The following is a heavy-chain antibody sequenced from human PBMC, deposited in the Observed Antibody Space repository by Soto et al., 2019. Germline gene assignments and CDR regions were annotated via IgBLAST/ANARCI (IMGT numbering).Heavy chain of an antibody. Sequence: GESLKISCKGFGYSFTSYWIGWVRQMPGKGLEWMGIIYPGDSDTRYSPSFQGQVTISADKSISTAYLQWSSLKASDTAMYYCATLGARLGIAAPGRGPRGDSGMDVWGQGTTVTVSS. D-gene: IGHD6-13*01. CDR2: IYPGDSDT. CDR1: GYSFTSYW. V-gene: IGHV5-51*01. CDR3: ATLGARLGIAAPGRGPRGDSGMDV. J-gene: IGHJ6*02.